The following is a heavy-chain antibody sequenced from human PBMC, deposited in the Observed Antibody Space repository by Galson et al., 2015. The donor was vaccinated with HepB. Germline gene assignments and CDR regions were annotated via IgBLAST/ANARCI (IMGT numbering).Heavy chain of an antibody. CDR2: ISSNGGST. CDR1: GFTFSSYA. D-gene: IGHD6-19*01. CDR3: VKELSSGWYIGNFDY. J-gene: IGHJ4*02. V-gene: IGHV3-64D*06. Sequence: SLRLSCAASGFTFSSYAMHWVRQAPGKGLEYVSAISSNGGSTYYADSVKGRFTISRDNSKNTLYLQMSSLRAEDTAVYYCVKELSSGWYIGNFDYWGQGTLVTVSS.